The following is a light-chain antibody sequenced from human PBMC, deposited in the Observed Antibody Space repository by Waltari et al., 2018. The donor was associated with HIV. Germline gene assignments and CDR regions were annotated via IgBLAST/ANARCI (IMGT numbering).Light chain of an antibody. CDR3: CAYAGSTTYVI. CDR2: EAS. J-gene: IGLJ2*01. V-gene: IGLV2-23*01. Sequence: QSALTQPASVSGSPGQSITISCTGTSRDVGGYNLVSWYQQHPGKATKLMIYEASKRPSGVSNRVSGSKSGNTASLTISGLQAEDEADYYCCAYAGSTTYVIFGGGTKLTVL. CDR1: SRDVGGYNL.